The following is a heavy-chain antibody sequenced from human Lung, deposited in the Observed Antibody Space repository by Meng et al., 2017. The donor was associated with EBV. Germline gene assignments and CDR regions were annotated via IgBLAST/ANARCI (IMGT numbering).Heavy chain of an antibody. CDR2: IYYSGST. Sequence: QLRRPGPGLVNPSQAPSLTCTVSGGSIRSGGHYWSWIRQHPGKSLEWIGYIYYSGSTYYNPSLKSLVSISVDTSNNQFSLKLSSVTAADTAVYYCARAVGTGYFDYWGQGTLVTVSS. D-gene: IGHD3-10*01. V-gene: IGHV4-31*01. CDR1: GGSIRSGGHY. CDR3: ARAVGTGYFDY. J-gene: IGHJ4*02.